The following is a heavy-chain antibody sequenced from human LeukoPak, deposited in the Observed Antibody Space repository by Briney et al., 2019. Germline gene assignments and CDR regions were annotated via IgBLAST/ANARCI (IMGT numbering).Heavy chain of an antibody. Sequence: SETLSLTCTVSGYSISSGYYWGWIRQPPGKGLEWIGSIYHSGSTYYNPSLKSRVTISVDRSKNQFSLKLSSVTAADTAVYYCARGAIAAAGWADYFDYWGQGTLVTVSS. D-gene: IGHD6-13*01. V-gene: IGHV4-38-2*02. CDR3: ARGAIAAAGWADYFDY. J-gene: IGHJ4*02. CDR2: IYHSGST. CDR1: GYSISSGYY.